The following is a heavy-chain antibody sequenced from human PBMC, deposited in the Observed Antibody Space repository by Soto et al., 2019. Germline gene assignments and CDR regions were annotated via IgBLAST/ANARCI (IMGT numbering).Heavy chain of an antibody. CDR3: ASSSYYYYGMDV. CDR1: GGTFSSYA. J-gene: IGHJ6*02. CDR2: IIPIFGTA. V-gene: IGHV1-69*06. Sequence: SVKVSCKASGGTFSSYAISWVRQAPGQGLEWMGGIIPIFGTANYAQKFQGRVTITADKSTSTAYMELSSLRSEDTAVYYCASSSYYYYGMDVWGQGTTVTVSS. D-gene: IGHD6-6*01.